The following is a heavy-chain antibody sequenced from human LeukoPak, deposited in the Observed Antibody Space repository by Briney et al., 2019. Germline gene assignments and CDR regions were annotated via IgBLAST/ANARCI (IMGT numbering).Heavy chain of an antibody. CDR2: IRYDGNNK. CDR1: GFIFSSYG. Sequence: GGSLRLSCAASGFIFSSYGMHWVRQAPGQGLEWVAFIRYDGNNKYYADSMKGRFTISKDNSKNTLYLQMNSLRAEDMALYYCAKDRGSGWYGDAFDIWGQGTMVTVSS. J-gene: IGHJ3*02. CDR3: AKDRGSGWYGDAFDI. D-gene: IGHD6-19*01. V-gene: IGHV3-30*02.